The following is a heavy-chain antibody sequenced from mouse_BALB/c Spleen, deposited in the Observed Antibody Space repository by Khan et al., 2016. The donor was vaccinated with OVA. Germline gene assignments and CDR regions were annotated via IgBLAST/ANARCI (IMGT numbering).Heavy chain of an antibody. V-gene: IGHV1-4*01. CDR2: INPSNSYT. Sequence: QVQLQQSGAELARPGASVKMSCKASGYTFTSYTMHWIKQRPGQGLEWIGYINPSNSYTNYNQTFKDKATLTADTSSSTAYMQLSSLTSEDSAVYYCAREGAYYRSDGWFAYWGQGTLVTVSA. CDR1: GYTFTSYT. J-gene: IGHJ3*01. D-gene: IGHD2-14*01. CDR3: AREGAYYRSDGWFAY.